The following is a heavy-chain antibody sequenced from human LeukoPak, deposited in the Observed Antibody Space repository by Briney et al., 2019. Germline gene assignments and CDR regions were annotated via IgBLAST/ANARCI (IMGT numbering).Heavy chain of an antibody. Sequence: TLSLTCAVSGGSISSSNWWSWVRQPPGKGLEWIGEIYHSGSTNYNPSLKSRVTISVDKSKNQFSLKLSSVTAADTAVYYCARVRTPITMVRGVIRQFDYWGQGTLVTVSS. D-gene: IGHD3-10*01. CDR3: ARVRTPITMVRGVIRQFDY. CDR2: IYHSGST. J-gene: IGHJ4*02. CDR1: GGSISSSNW. V-gene: IGHV4-4*02.